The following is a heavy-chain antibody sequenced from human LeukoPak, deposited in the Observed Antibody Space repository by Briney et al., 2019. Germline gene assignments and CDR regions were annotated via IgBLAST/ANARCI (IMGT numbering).Heavy chain of an antibody. D-gene: IGHD6-19*01. CDR2: ISYDGSNK. CDR1: GFTVSSYA. CDR3: FDY. Sequence: GGSLRLSCAASGFTVSSYAMHWVRQAPGKGLEWVAVISYDGSNKYYADSVKGRFTISRDNSKNTLYTAVYYCARDRLVLLGYFDYWGQGTLVTVSS. J-gene: IGHJ4*02. V-gene: IGHV3-30-3*01.